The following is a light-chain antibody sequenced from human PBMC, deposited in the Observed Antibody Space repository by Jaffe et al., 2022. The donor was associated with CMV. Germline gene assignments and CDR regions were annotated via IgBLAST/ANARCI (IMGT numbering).Light chain of an antibody. CDR2: SAS. Sequence: IQLTQSPSSLSASVGDRVTITCRASQGIGTYLAWYQQKPGKAPKLLIYSASTLLTGVPSRFSGRGSGTEFTLTISSLQPEDFATYFCQQLNTYPPFGGGTRVEIQ. V-gene: IGKV1-9*01. CDR3: QQLNTYPP. CDR1: QGIGTY. J-gene: IGKJ4*01.